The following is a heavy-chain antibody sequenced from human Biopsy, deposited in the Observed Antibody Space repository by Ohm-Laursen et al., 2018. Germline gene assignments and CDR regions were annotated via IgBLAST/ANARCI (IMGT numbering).Heavy chain of an antibody. D-gene: IGHD2-15*01. CDR2: ISYTGST. Sequence: SDTLSLTCTVSGGFISSSSYYWGWIRQPPGKGLEWIGSISYTGSTHDNPSLTSRVTISVDTSKNQFSLKLYSLTAADTAVYYCALETTYCSGNRCYPDGMDVWGQGTTVTVSS. CDR1: GGFISSSSYY. CDR3: ALETTYCSGNRCYPDGMDV. J-gene: IGHJ6*02. V-gene: IGHV4-39*01.